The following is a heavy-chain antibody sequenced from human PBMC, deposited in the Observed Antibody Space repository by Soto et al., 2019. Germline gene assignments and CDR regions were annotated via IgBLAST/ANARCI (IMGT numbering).Heavy chain of an antibody. CDR2: IFHDGNT. CDR1: GASIGSGIW. Sequence: QVHLQESGPGLVKPSETLSLTCAVSGASIGSGIWWSWVRQPPGKGLEWIAEIFHDGNTNYNPSLKSRVTISVDKSQNQFSLNVNSVTAADTAVYYCARHEGWTGPDQWGQGTLVTVSS. D-gene: IGHD2-8*02. CDR3: ARHEGWTGPDQ. V-gene: IGHV4-4*02. J-gene: IGHJ5*02.